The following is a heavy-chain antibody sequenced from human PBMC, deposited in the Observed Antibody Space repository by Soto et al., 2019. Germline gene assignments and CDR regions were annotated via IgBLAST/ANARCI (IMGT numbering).Heavy chain of an antibody. V-gene: IGHV2-5*02. CDR3: AHYGDYRTAFDI. CDR1: GFSLSTSGVG. Sequence: QITLKESGPTLVKPTQTLTLTCTFSGFSLSTSGVGVGWIRQPPGKALEWLALIYWDDDKRNSPSLKSRLTITKDTSKNQVVLTMTNMDPVDTATYYCAHYGDYRTAFDIWGQGTMVTVSS. J-gene: IGHJ3*02. CDR2: IYWDDDK. D-gene: IGHD4-17*01.